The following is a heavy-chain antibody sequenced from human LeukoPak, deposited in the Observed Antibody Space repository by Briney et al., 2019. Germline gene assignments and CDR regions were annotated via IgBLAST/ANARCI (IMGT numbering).Heavy chain of an antibody. CDR2: IYYSGST. CDR1: GGSISSYY. CDR3: ASIVIPRLGELAGGYYFDY. D-gene: IGHD3-16*01. V-gene: IGHV4-59*01. J-gene: IGHJ4*02. Sequence: SETLSLTCTVSGGSISSYYWSWLRQPPGKGLEWIGYIYYSGSTNYNPSHTSRVTISVDTSKNQLSLKLSSVTAADTAVYYCASIVIPRLGELAGGYYFDYWGQGTLVTVSS.